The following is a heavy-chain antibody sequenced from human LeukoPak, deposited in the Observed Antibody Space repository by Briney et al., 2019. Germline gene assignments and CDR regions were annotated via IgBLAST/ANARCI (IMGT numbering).Heavy chain of an antibody. V-gene: IGHV3-30-3*01. D-gene: IGHD4-17*01. CDR2: ISYDGSNK. J-gene: IGHJ4*02. CDR3: AKDSGFTVATDY. CDR1: GFTFSSYA. Sequence: GGSLRLSCAASGFTFSSYAMHWVRQAPGKGLEWVAVISYDGSNKYYADSVKGRFTISRDNSKNTLYLQMNSLRAEDTAVYYCAKDSGFTVATDYWGQGTLVTVSS.